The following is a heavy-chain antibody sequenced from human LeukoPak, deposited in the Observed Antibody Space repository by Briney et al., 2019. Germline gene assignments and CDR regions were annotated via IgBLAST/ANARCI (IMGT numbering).Heavy chain of an antibody. Sequence: PGGALRLSRVASGLTFSSYAMSWVRPAPGKGVAWVSAISRSGGSTYYNDSVKGRFTISRDNSKNTLYLQMTSLRAEDTAVYYCAKPPPVWLFTFDYWGQGTLVTVSS. D-gene: IGHD3-22*01. J-gene: IGHJ4*02. CDR1: GLTFSSYA. CDR3: AKPPPVWLFTFDY. V-gene: IGHV3-23*01. CDR2: ISRSGGST.